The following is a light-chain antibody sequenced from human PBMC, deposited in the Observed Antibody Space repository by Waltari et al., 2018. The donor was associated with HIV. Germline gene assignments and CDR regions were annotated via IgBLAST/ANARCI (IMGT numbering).Light chain of an antibody. CDR2: AAS. CDR1: QAITYN. V-gene: IGKV1-17*01. Sequence: DIQMTQSLPSLSASVGDRVPITCRATQAITYNLGWFQQKPGKAPKRLIFAASSLQGGVPSRFSGSRAGTEFTLTVSSLQPEDFATYFCLQYNSFPRTFGQGTKVEIK. J-gene: IGKJ1*01. CDR3: LQYNSFPRT.